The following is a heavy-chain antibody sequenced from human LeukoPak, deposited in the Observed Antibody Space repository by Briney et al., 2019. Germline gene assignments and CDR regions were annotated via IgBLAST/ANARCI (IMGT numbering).Heavy chain of an antibody. CDR3: ARLTMVRGVLDRFDY. CDR1: GYSFTSYW. V-gene: IGHV5-51*01. CDR2: IYPGDSDT. J-gene: IGHJ4*02. Sequence: GESLKISCKGSGYSFTSYWIGWVRQMPGKGLEWMGIIYPGDSDTRYSPSFQGQVTISADKSISTAYLQWSSLEASDTAMYYCARLTMVRGVLDRFDYWGQGTLVTVSS. D-gene: IGHD3-10*01.